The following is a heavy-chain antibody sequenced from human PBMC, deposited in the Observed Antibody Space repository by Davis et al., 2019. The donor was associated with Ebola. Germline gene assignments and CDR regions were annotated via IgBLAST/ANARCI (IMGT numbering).Heavy chain of an antibody. CDR1: GFTFDDYG. CDR3: VRDYGWGFEV. D-gene: IGHD3-10*01. V-gene: IGHV3-20*04. Sequence: GESLKISCAASGFTFDDYGMSWVRQAPGKGLEWVSGINWNGGSTGYADSVKGRFTISRDNAKNTLYLQMNGLRVEETAVYYCVRDYGWGFEVWGQGTMVTVSS. J-gene: IGHJ3*01. CDR2: INWNGGST.